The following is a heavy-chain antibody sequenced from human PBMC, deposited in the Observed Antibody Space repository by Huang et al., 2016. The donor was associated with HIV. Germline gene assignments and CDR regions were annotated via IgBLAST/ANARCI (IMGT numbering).Heavy chain of an antibody. Sequence: VESGGRSVQPGGFIKLSCVGSTFTFGAYWMSWVRQPPGKGLEWVANIKKDESEKYYVDSVKGRFNISRDNARKVLFLEMDNLRVEDTAMYFFATKTAGMDIWGQGTTVTVSS. CDR3: ATKTAGMDI. CDR1: TFTFGAYW. CDR2: IKKDESEK. V-gene: IGHV3-7*01. J-gene: IGHJ6*02. D-gene: IGHD1-7*01.